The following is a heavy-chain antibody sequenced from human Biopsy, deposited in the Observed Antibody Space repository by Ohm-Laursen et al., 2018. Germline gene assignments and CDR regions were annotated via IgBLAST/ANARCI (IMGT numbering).Heavy chain of an antibody. CDR1: GDSVSSGSFY. J-gene: IGHJ4*02. CDR3: ARGMRSSGWPYFDS. D-gene: IGHD6-19*01. V-gene: IGHV4-61*01. Sequence: SDTLSLTCTVSGDSVSSGSFYWTWIRQPPGQGLEYIGYIYDRGSTANYNPSLESRVTMSVDMPKNQISLKLSSVNAADMAIYYCARGMRSSGWPYFDSWGQGTLVTVSS. CDR2: IYDRGSTA.